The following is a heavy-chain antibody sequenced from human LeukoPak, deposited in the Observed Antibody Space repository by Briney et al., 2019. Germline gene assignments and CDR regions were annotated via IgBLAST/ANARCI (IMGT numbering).Heavy chain of an antibody. CDR2: IYYSGST. D-gene: IGHD3-10*01. CDR3: ARGETYYYGSGTSGPFDY. V-gene: IGHV4-39*07. CDR1: GGSISSSSYY. Sequence: SETLSLTCTVSGGSISSSSYYWGWIRQPPGKGLEWIGSIYYSGSTYYNPSLKSRVTISVDTSKNQFSLKLSSVTAADTAVYYCARGETYYYGSGTSGPFDYWGQGTLVTVSS. J-gene: IGHJ4*02.